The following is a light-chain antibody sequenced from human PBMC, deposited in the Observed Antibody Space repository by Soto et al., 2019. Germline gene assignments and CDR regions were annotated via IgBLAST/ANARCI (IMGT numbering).Light chain of an antibody. V-gene: IGKV1-5*01. CDR3: QQYNDYSWT. CDR1: QSIRSW. CDR2: DAS. Sequence: DIQMTQSPSTLSASVGDRVTITCRASQSIRSWLAWYQQKPGKAPKVLIYDASSLESGVPSRFSGSGSGTEFTLTISNLQPDDVAIYYCQQYNDYSWTFGQGTKVDIK. J-gene: IGKJ1*01.